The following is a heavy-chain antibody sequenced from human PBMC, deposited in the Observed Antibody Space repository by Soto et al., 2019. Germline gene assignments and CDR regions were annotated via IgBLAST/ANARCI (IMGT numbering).Heavy chain of an antibody. CDR2: IYYSLNT. CDR3: VRVQQQYIWFDP. D-gene: IGHD6-13*01. V-gene: IGHV4-39*01. CDR1: GGSISSNTYF. Sequence: SETLSLTCAVSGGSISSNTYFCGWIRQPPGKGLEWMASIYYSLNTYYNPSLRNRVTISIETSRNQFSLKLSSVTAADTAVYFCVRVQQQYIWFDPWAQGTLVTVSS. J-gene: IGHJ5*02.